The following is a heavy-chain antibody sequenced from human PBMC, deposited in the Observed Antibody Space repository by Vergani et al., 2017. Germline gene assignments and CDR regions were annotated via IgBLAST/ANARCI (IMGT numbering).Heavy chain of an antibody. V-gene: IGHV4-59*12. Sequence: QVQLQESGPGLVKPSETLSLTCTVSGGSISSYYWSWIRQPPGKGLEWIGYIYYSGATNYNPSLRSRAIMSVDASKKQFSLKLTSVTAADTAVYYCARDGGEYDKDALDVWGQGTKVTVTS. CDR2: IYYSGAT. D-gene: IGHD2-21*01. CDR3: ARDGGEYDKDALDV. CDR1: GGSISSYY. J-gene: IGHJ3*01.